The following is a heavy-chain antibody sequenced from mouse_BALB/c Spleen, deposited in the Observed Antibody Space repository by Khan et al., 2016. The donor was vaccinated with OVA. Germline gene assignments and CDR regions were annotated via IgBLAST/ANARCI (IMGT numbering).Heavy chain of an antibody. CDR1: GFTIKDYY. J-gene: IGHJ3*01. CDR2: IDPENGNT. Sequence: VQLKQPGAELVRPGALVKLSCKASGFTIKDYYMHWIKQRPEQGLVWIGRIDPENGNTIYDPKFQGRASITSDTSSNTAYLQLSSLTSEDTAVYYCARDGYSPWFAYWGQGTLVTVSA. D-gene: IGHD2-3*01. CDR3: ARDGYSPWFAY. V-gene: IGHV14-1*02.